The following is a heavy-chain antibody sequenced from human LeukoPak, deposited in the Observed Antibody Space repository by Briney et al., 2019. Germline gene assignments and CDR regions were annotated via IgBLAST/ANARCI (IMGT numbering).Heavy chain of an antibody. CDR1: GGTFSSYA. Sequence: ASVKVSCEASGGTFSSYAISWVRQAPGQGLEWMGRIIPILGIANYAQKFQGRVTITADKSTSTAYMELSSLRSEDTAVYYCARSVLGDYYGMDVWGQGTTVTVSS. V-gene: IGHV1-69*04. CDR2: IIPILGIA. D-gene: IGHD3-16*01. J-gene: IGHJ6*02. CDR3: ARSVLGDYYGMDV.